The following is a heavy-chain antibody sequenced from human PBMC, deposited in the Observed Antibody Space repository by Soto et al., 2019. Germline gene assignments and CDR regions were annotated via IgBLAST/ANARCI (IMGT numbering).Heavy chain of an antibody. D-gene: IGHD1-1*01. CDR1: GLSITNNY. Sequence: QVHLQESGPGLVKPSETLSLTCTVSGLSITNNYWSWIRQPPGKGLEWIGYIYYTGNTNYDPSLKSRVTMPGDTSKNQFSRNLASLTAADTAIYYCARANWYSEYWGQGTLVIVSS. CDR3: ARANWYSEY. CDR2: IYYTGNT. V-gene: IGHV4-59*13. J-gene: IGHJ4*02.